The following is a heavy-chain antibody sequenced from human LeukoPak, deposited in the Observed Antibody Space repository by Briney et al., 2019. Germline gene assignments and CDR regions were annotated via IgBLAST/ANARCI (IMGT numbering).Heavy chain of an antibody. CDR2: IYHSGST. V-gene: IGHV4-30-2*01. D-gene: IGHD3-10*01. J-gene: IGHJ6*03. Sequence: SQTLSLTCAVSGGSISSGGYSWSWIRQPPGKGLEWIGYIYHSGSTYYNPSLKSRVTISVDTSKNQFSLKLSSVTAADTAVYYCARPRYYGSGSYYNDRGYYYYMDVWGKGTTVTVSS. CDR3: ARPRYYGSGSYYNDRGYYYYMDV. CDR1: GGSISSGGYS.